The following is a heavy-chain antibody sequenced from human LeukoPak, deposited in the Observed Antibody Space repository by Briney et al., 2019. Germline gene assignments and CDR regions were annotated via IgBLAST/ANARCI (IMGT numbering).Heavy chain of an antibody. D-gene: IGHD3-3*01. V-gene: IGHV1-2*02. J-gene: IGHJ5*02. Sequence: GASVNVSCKTSGYTFTDYYIHWVRQAPGQGLEWMGWINPTVGGTNYARKFQGRVSMTRDTSVRTDYMELSRLRSEDTAVYYCARGDVGRFDEEWRRNWFDPWGQGTLVTVSS. CDR2: INPTVGGT. CDR1: GYTFTDYY. CDR3: ARGDVGRFDEEWRRNWFDP.